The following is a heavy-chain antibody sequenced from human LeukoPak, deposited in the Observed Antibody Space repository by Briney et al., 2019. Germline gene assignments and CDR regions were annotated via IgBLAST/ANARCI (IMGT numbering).Heavy chain of an antibody. CDR2: IYYSGST. CDR1: GGSISSSYY. J-gene: IGHJ5*02. D-gene: IGHD6-13*01. CDR3: ARDTYSSSWSRYNWFDP. Sequence: PSETLSLTCAVSGGSISSSYYWSWIRQPPGKGLEWIGYIYYSGSTNYNPSLKSRVTISVDTSKNQFSLKLSSVTAADTAVYYCARDTYSSSWSRYNWFDPWGQGTLVTVSS. V-gene: IGHV4-61*01.